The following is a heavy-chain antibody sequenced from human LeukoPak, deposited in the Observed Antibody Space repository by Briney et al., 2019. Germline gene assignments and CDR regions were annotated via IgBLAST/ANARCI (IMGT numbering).Heavy chain of an antibody. J-gene: IGHJ4*02. V-gene: IGHV3-7*01. D-gene: IGHD1-26*01. CDR3: ARDKAVGATLFDY. Sequence: GGSLRLSCAASGFTFSSYWMSWVRQAPGKGLEWVANIKQDGSEKYYVDSVKGRFTISRDNAKNSLYLHMNSLRAEDTAVYSCARDKAVGATLFDYWGQGTLVTVSS. CDR1: GFTFSSYW. CDR2: IKQDGSEK.